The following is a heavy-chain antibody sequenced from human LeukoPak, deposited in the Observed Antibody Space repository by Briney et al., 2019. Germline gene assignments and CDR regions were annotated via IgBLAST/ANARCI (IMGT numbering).Heavy chain of an antibody. J-gene: IGHJ6*02. D-gene: IGHD2-2*01. V-gene: IGHV1-18*01. CDR3: ARLVVVPAAPRDYYYYYGMDV. CDR2: ISAYSGNT. CDR1: GYTFTSYG. Sequence: GASVKVSCKASGYTFTSYGISWVRQAPGQGLEWMGWISAYSGNTNYAQKLQGRVTMTTDTSTSTAYMELRSLRSDDTAVYYCARLVVVPAAPRDYYYYYGMDVWGQGTTVTVSS.